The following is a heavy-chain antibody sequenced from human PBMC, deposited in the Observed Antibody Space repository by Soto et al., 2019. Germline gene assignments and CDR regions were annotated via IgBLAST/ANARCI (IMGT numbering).Heavy chain of an antibody. V-gene: IGHV1-69*01. Sequence: VKVSCKASGGTFSSYAISWVRQAPGQGLEWMGGIIPIFGTANYAQKFQGRVTITADESTSTAYMELSSLRSEDTAVYYCARRSYYDSSGYYYPIDYWGQGTLVTVSS. D-gene: IGHD3-22*01. CDR3: ARRSYYDSSGYYYPIDY. CDR1: GGTFSSYA. CDR2: IIPIFGTA. J-gene: IGHJ4*02.